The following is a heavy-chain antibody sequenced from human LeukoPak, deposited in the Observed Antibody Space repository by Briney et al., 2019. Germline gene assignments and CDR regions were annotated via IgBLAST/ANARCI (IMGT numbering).Heavy chain of an antibody. CDR3: ARDAWALNAFDI. CDR1: GFNFSNYA. J-gene: IGHJ3*02. V-gene: IGHV3-30*04. Sequence: GGSLRLSCAASGFNFSNYAMHWVRQAPGKGLEWVAVISYDGSNKYYADSVKGRFTISRDNSKNTLYPQMNSLRAEDTAVYYCARDAWALNAFDIWGQGTMVTVSS. CDR2: ISYDGSNK.